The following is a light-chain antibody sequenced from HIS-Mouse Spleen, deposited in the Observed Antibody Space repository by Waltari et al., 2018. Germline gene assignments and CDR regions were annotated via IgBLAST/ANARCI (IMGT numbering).Light chain of an antibody. CDR3: YSTDSSGNHRV. Sequence: SYELTQPPSVSVSPGQTARITCSGNALPTHYAYSYQQKSGQAPVLVIYEDSKRPSGIPERFSGSSSGTMATLTISGAQVEDEADYYCYSTDSSGNHRVFGGGTKLTVL. V-gene: IGLV3-10*01. J-gene: IGLJ2*01. CDR2: EDS. CDR1: ALPTHY.